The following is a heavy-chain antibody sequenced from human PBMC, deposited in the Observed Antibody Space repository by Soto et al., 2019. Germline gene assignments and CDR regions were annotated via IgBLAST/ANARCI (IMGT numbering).Heavy chain of an antibody. Sequence: SVPTLVNPTQTLALTCTFSGFSLSTSGMCVSWIRQPPGKALEWLALIDWDDDKYYSTSLKTRLTISKDTSKNQVVLTMTNMDPVDTATYYCARMPSIAVAGSYYYGMDVWGQGTTVTVSS. J-gene: IGHJ6*02. D-gene: IGHD6-19*01. CDR3: ARMPSIAVAGSYYYGMDV. CDR2: IDWDDDK. CDR1: GFSLSTSGMC. V-gene: IGHV2-70*01.